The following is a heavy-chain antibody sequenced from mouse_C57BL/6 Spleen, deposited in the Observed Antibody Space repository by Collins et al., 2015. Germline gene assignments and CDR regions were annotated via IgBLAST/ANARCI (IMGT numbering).Heavy chain of an antibody. D-gene: IGHD2-3*01. CDR3: ARRRGWPHGAYFDY. CDR2: VDPSDSYT. V-gene: IGHV1-69*01. CDR1: GYTFTSYW. Sequence: QVQLQQPGAELVMPGASVKLSCKASGYTFTSYWMHWVKQRPGQGLEWIGEVDPSDSYTNYNQKFKGKSTLTVDKSSSTAYMQLSSLTSEDSAVYYCARRRGWPHGAYFDYWGQGTTLTVSS. J-gene: IGHJ2*01.